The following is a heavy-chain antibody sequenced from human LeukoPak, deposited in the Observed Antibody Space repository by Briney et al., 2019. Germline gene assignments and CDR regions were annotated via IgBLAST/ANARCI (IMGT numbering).Heavy chain of an antibody. V-gene: IGHV3-7*01. CDR1: GFTYSTYW. Sequence: GESLRLSCAASGFTYSTYWMSWVRQAPGKGLEWVANIKEDGSEKYYGDSVKGRFTISRDNAKNSLYLQMNSLRAEDTAVYYCARDSSGYQWGQGTLVTVSS. CDR2: IKEDGSEK. D-gene: IGHD3-22*01. J-gene: IGHJ4*02. CDR3: ARDSSGYQ.